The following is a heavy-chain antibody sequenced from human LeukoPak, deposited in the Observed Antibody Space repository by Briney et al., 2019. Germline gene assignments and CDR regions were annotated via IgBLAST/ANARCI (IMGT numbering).Heavy chain of an antibody. V-gene: IGHV3-48*03. CDR2: ISSSGSTI. CDR1: GFTFSSYE. CDR3: ARDRGRYNWNDGSYYYYMDV. J-gene: IGHJ6*03. D-gene: IGHD1-20*01. Sequence: GGFLRLSCAASGFTFSSYEMNWVRQAPGKGLEWVSYISSSGSTIYYADSVKGRFTISRDNAKNSLYLQMNSLRAEDTAVYYCARDRGRYNWNDGSYYYYMDVWGKGTTVTVSS.